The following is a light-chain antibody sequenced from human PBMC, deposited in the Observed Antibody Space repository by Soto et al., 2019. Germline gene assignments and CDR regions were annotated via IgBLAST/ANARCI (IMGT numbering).Light chain of an antibody. CDR2: DAS. V-gene: IGKV3-11*01. CDR1: QSVRRD. J-gene: IGKJ5*01. CDR3: QQRSDWPRIT. Sequence: EVVLTQSPATLSLSPGESATLSCRASQSVRRDLAWYQQKPGQAPRLLIYDASNRATGIPVRFSGSGSGTDFTLTISSLQPEDFAVYFCQQRSDWPRITFGQGTRLDIK.